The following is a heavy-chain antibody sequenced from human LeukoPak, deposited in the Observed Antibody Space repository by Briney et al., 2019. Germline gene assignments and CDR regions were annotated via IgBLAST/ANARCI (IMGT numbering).Heavy chain of an antibody. D-gene: IGHD4-17*01. CDR2: IHPSGST. Sequence: SETLSLTCTVSGGSISSYYGNWIRQPAGKGLEWIGRIHPSGSTNYNPSLKSRVTIFSDTSNKQFSLKLRSVTAADTAVYYCAREGYSDHQLDYWGQGTLVTVSS. CDR3: AREGYSDHQLDY. CDR1: GGSISSYY. V-gene: IGHV4-4*07. J-gene: IGHJ4*02.